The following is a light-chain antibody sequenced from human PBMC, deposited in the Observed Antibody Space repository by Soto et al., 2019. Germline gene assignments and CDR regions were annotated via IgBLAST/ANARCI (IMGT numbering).Light chain of an antibody. CDR1: QSPLHSNGYNY. V-gene: IGKV2-28*01. Sequence: DIVMTQSPLSLPVTPGEPASISCGSGQSPLHSNGYNYLDWYLQKPGQSPQXLIYLGSNRSSGVPDRFSGSGSGTDFTLKISRVEAEDVGVYYCMQALQTPPTFGQGTKVAIK. J-gene: IGKJ1*01. CDR3: MQALQTPPT. CDR2: LGS.